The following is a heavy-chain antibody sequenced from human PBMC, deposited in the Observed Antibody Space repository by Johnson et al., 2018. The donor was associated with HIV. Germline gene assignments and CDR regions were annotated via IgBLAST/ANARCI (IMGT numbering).Heavy chain of an antibody. D-gene: IGHD1-26*01. CDR3: AGRELDAFDI. V-gene: IGHV3-23*04. J-gene: IGHJ3*02. Sequence: VQLVESGGVLVQPWGSLRLSCAASGFTFSSYAMSWVRQAPWKGLEWVSAISGSGGSTYYADSVKGRFTISRVNSKNTLYLQMNSLRAEDTAVYYCAGRELDAFDIWGQGTMVTVSS. CDR1: GFTFSSYA. CDR2: ISGSGGST.